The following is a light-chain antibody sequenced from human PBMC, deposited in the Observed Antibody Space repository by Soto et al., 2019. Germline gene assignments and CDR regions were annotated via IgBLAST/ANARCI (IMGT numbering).Light chain of an antibody. J-gene: IGKJ5*01. V-gene: IGKV3-11*01. CDR2: EAS. Sequence: EIVLTQSPATLSLSPGERATLSCRASQSVGNNLAWYQQKPGQAPGLLIYEASTRATGIPARFSGSGSGTDFTLTISSLEPEDFAVFFCQQYGTSEIIFGQGTRLEIK. CDR3: QQYGTSEII. CDR1: QSVGNN.